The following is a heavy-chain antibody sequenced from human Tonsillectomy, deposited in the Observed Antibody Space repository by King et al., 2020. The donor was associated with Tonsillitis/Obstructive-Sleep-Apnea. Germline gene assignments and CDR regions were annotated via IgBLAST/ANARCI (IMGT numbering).Heavy chain of an antibody. CDR3: ARGQVLTYSMDV. CDR2: ISSSGRTT. Sequence: VQLVESGGALVQPGGSLRLSCAASGFTFSNYEMHWVRQAPGKGLEWISYISSSGRTTFYADSVKGRFTISRDNAENSLFLQMNSLRAAETAIYYCARGQVLTYSMDVWGQGTTVTVSS. D-gene: IGHD2-8*01. CDR1: GFTFSNYE. J-gene: IGHJ6*02. V-gene: IGHV3-48*03.